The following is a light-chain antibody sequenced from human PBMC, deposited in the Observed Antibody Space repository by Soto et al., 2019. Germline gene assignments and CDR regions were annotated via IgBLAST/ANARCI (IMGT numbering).Light chain of an antibody. CDR3: SSYTSSSTPFV. CDR1: SSDVGGYNY. CDR2: DVT. J-gene: IGLJ1*01. Sequence: QSALTQPASVSGSPGQSITISCTGTSSDVGGYNYVSWYQQHPGKAPKLIIYDVTNRPSGVSDRFSGSKSGNTASLTISELQAEDGTDYYCSSYTSSSTPFVFGTGTKVTVL. V-gene: IGLV2-14*03.